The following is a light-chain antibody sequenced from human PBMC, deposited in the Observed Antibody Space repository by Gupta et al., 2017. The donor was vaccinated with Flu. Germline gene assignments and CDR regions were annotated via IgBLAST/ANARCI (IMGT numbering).Light chain of an antibody. J-gene: IGLJ2*01. V-gene: IGLV1-44*01. CDR3: AAWDDSLNGVV. CDR2: SNN. Sequence: QSVLTQPPSASGTHGHRVTISCSGSRSNIGSNTVNWYQQLPGTAPKQLIYSNNQRSSGGPDRFSGSKSGTSASLAISGLQSDDEADYYCAAWDDSLNGVVFGGGTKLTVL. CDR1: RSNIGSNT.